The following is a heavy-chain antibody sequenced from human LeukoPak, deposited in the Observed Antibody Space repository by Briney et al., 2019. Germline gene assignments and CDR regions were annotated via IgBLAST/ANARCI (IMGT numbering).Heavy chain of an antibody. Sequence: GASVKVSCKASGYTFTSYDINWVRQATGQGLEWMGWMNPNSGNTGYAQKFKGRVTITRNTSISTAYMELSSLRSEYTAVYSCARGPSDTAMVGDYFDYWGQGTLVTVSS. J-gene: IGHJ4*02. D-gene: IGHD5-18*01. CDR2: MNPNSGNT. CDR3: ARGPSDTAMVGDYFDY. CDR1: GYTFTSYD. V-gene: IGHV1-8*03.